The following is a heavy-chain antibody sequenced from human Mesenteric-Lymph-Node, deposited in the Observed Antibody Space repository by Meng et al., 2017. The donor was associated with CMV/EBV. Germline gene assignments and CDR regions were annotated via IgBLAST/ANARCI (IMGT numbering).Heavy chain of an antibody. CDR2: IKSKPNGGTI. CDR3: TTGWYLDY. J-gene: IGHJ4*02. V-gene: IGHV3-15*01. D-gene: IGHD6-13*01. CDR1: GFIFSNAW. Sequence: GGSLRLSCVGSGFIFSNAWMNWVRQAPGKGLEWLGRIKSKPNGGTIDYGAPVKGRFIISRDDSENTVYLQMSSLKTEDTAIYYCTTGWYLDYWGQGTPVTVSS.